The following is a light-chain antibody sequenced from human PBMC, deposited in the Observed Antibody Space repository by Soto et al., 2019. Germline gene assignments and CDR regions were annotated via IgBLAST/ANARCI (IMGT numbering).Light chain of an antibody. V-gene: IGLV2-14*01. CDR2: EVS. CDR1: SSDVGGYNY. J-gene: IGLJ2*01. CDR3: SSYTSSNTL. Sequence: QSALTQPASVSGSPGQSITISCTGTSSDVGGYNYVSWYQQHPGKAPKLMIFEVSNRPSGVSNSFSGYKSGNTASLTISRLQSEDEADYYCSSYTSSNTLFGGGTKLTVL.